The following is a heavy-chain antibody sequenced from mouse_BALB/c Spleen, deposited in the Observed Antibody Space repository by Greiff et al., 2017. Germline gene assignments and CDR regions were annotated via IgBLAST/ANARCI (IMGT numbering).Heavy chain of an antibody. CDR2: ISSDGGST. CDR1: GFTFSSYG. D-gene: IGHD4-1*01. CDR3: ARQGLGRGFAY. Sequence: EVHLVESGGDLVKPGGSLKLSCAASGFTFSSYGMSWVRQTPDKRLEWVATISSDGGSTYYPDTMERRFIISRDNTKKTLYLQMSSLRSEDTALYYCARQGLGRGFAYWGQGTLVTVSA. V-gene: IGHV5-6*01. J-gene: IGHJ3*01.